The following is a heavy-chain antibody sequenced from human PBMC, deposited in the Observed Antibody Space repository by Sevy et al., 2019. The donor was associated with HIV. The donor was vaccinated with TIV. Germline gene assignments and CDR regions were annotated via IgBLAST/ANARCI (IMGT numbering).Heavy chain of an antibody. CDR3: AKDTDVYYDSSGLSCDY. D-gene: IGHD3-22*01. CDR2: ISWNSGSI. V-gene: IGHV3-9*01. Sequence: SLRLSCAASGFTFDDYAMHWVRQAPGKGLEWVSGISWNSGSIGYADSVKGRFTISRDNAKNSLYLQMNSLRAEDTALYYCAKDTDVYYDSSGLSCDYWGQGTLVTVSS. J-gene: IGHJ4*02. CDR1: GFTFDDYA.